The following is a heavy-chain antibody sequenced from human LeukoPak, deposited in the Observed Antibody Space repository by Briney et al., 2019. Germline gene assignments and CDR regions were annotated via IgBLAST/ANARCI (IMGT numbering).Heavy chain of an antibody. D-gene: IGHD6-13*01. CDR2: ISGDCDTT. J-gene: IGHJ4*02. V-gene: IGHV3-43*02. CDR1: GFTFHQYV. Sequence: GGPQTLSCTPCGFTFHQYVVHGLRHAPAEGVEGVSLISGDCDTTDCADSVKRRLTISRDHHRNALYLQKNQSRAHDTVLYFCGKVYVGSWYAYDHWGQGTLVTVSS. CDR3: GKVYVGSWYAYDH.